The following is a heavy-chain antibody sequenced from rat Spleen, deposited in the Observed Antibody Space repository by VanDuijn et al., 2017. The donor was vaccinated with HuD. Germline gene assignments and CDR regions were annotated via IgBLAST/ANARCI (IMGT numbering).Heavy chain of an antibody. CDR1: GFTFSDYY. V-gene: IGHV5-7*01. Sequence: EVQLVESGGGLVQPGRSLKLSCAASGFTFSDYYMVWVRQAPTKGLEWVATISYYGSSTYYRDSVKGRFTISRDNARITLYLQMDSLRSEDTATYYCARHLHPLYFDYWGQGVMVTVSS. CDR3: ARHLHPLYFDY. CDR2: ISYYGSST. J-gene: IGHJ2*01. D-gene: IGHD3-8*01.